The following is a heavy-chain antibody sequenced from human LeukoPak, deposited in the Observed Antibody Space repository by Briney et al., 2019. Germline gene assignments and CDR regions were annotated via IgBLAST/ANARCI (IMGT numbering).Heavy chain of an antibody. Sequence: ASVTVSCKISGSTLKEFSMHWVRQAPGKGLEWMGGFDPENVETVYPQKLQDRVSMAEDRSTDTAYMELSSLTSDDTAVYYCATTPASYDSSGYWFDNWGQGTLVTVSS. CDR1: GSTLKEFS. CDR2: FDPENVET. D-gene: IGHD3-22*01. J-gene: IGHJ4*02. V-gene: IGHV1-24*01. CDR3: ATTPASYDSSGYWFDN.